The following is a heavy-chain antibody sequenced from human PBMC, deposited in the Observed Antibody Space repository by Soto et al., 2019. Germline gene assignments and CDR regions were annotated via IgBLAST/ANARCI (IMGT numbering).Heavy chain of an antibody. V-gene: IGHV3-21*01. D-gene: IGHD2-15*01. CDR1: GFPFNSYM. Sequence: PGGSLRLSCAVSGFPFNSYMMNWVRQAPGAGLEWVSSISSSSRYIYYADSLKGRFTISRDNANNTQFLQIHGLRVEDTAVYYCARSWIQSGYCSGCSCLYLNIDYWGQGALATVSS. J-gene: IGHJ4*02. CDR3: ARSWIQSGYCSGCSCLYLNIDY. CDR2: ISSSSRYI.